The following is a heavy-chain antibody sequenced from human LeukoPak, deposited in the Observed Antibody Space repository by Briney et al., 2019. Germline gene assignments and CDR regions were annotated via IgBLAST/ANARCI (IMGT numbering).Heavy chain of an antibody. Sequence: PGGSLRLSCAASGFTFSSYSMNWVCQAPGKGLEWVANIKQDGSEKYYVDSVKGRFTISRDNAKNSLYLQMNSLRAEDTAVYSCAREAGDYWGQGTLVTVSS. J-gene: IGHJ4*02. CDR3: AREAGDY. D-gene: IGHD3-10*01. CDR1: GFTFSSYS. CDR2: IKQDGSEK. V-gene: IGHV3-7*01.